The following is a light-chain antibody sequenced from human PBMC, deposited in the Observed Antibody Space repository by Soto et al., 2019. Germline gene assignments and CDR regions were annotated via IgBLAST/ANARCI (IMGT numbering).Light chain of an antibody. J-gene: IGKJ5*01. CDR1: QSVSSY. CDR2: DAS. CDR3: QQRSTRIT. V-gene: IGKV3-11*01. Sequence: DIMWTQSPATVSFSPGDKATLSCRASQSVSSYLAWYQQKPGQDPRLLISDASHRATRIPARFSGSGSGTDFTLTISSLEHEDFAVYYCQQRSTRITFGQGTRLEI.